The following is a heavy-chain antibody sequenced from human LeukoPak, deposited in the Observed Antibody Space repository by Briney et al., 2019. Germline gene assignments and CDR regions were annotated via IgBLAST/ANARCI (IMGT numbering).Heavy chain of an antibody. D-gene: IGHD4-11*01. Sequence: ASVTVSCKASGGTFSSYAISWVRQAPGQGLEWMGWMNPNSGNTGYAQKFQGRVTMTRNTSISTAYMELSSLRSEDTAVYYCAITTDYYYYGMDVWGQGTTVTVSS. CDR2: MNPNSGNT. J-gene: IGHJ6*02. CDR3: AITTDYYYYGMDV. V-gene: IGHV1-8*02. CDR1: GGTFSSYA.